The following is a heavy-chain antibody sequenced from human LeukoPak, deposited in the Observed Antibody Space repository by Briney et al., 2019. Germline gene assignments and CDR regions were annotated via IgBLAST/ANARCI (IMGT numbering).Heavy chain of an antibody. J-gene: IGHJ4*02. Sequence: PGGSLRLSCAASGFTFSSYSMNWVRQAPGKGLEWVSYISSSSSTIYYADSVKGRFTISRDNAKNSLYLQMNSLRAEGTAVYYCARDQKTTVVRSDYWGQGTLVTVSS. D-gene: IGHD4-23*01. CDR3: ARDQKTTVVRSDY. CDR1: GFTFSSYS. V-gene: IGHV3-48*01. CDR2: ISSSSSTI.